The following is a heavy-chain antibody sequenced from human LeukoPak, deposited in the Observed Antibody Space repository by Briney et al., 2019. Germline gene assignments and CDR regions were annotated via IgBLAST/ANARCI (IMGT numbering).Heavy chain of an antibody. CDR3: AKEPSSSWSINYFDY. Sequence: GGSLRLSCAASGFAFSSYAMSWVRQALGKGLEWVSAISGSGGSTYYADSVKGRFTISRDNSKNTLYLQMNSLRAEDTAVYYCAKEPSSSWSINYFDYWGQGTLVTVSS. J-gene: IGHJ4*02. D-gene: IGHD6-6*01. CDR2: ISGSGGST. V-gene: IGHV3-23*01. CDR1: GFAFSSYA.